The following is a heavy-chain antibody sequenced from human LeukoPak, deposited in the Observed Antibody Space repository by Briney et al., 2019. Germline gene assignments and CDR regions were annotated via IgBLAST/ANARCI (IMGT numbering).Heavy chain of an antibody. CDR2: ISYDGSNK. Sequence: GRSLRLSCAASGFTFSSYAMHWVRQAPGKGLEWVAVISYDGSNKYYADSVKGRFTISRDNSKNTLYLQMNSLRAEDTAVYYCARDRTYSFDYWGQGTLVTVFS. CDR1: GFTFSSYA. V-gene: IGHV3-30*04. J-gene: IGHJ4*02. CDR3: ARDRTYSFDY.